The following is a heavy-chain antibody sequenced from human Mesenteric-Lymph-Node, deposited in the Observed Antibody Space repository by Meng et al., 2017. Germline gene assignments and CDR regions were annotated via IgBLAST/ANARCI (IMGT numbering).Heavy chain of an antibody. V-gene: IGHV5-51*01. CDR2: IYPDHSDT. CDR1: GYTFKGYW. CDR3: ARHVWGYYYYGMDV. D-gene: IGHD3-16*01. J-gene: IGHJ6*02. Sequence: KVSCKGSGYTFKGYWIAWVRQMPGKGLEWMGIIYPDHSDTRYSPSFQGQVTISADKSISTAYLQWSSLKASDTAMYYCARHVWGYYYYGMDVWGQGTTVTVSS.